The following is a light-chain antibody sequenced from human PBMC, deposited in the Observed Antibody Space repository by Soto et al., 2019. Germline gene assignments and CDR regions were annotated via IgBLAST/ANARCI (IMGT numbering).Light chain of an antibody. V-gene: IGLV2-8*01. CDR1: SGDVGAYDY. J-gene: IGLJ3*02. CDR3: SSYTSSSTWV. CDR2: EVT. Sequence: QSVLTQPPSASGSPGQSVTISCTGTSGDVGAYDYVSWYQQHPGKAPKLLIYEVTKRPLGVPDRFSGSKSGNAASLTVSGLQAEDEADYYCSSYTSSSTWVFGGGTKLTVL.